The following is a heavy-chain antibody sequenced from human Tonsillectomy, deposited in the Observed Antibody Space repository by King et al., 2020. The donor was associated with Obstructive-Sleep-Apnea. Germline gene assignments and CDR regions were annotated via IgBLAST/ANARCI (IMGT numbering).Heavy chain of an antibody. D-gene: IGHD3/OR15-3a*01. CDR3: AKDIGTGYHYYGMDV. V-gene: IGHV3-23*04. Sequence: VQLVESGGGLVQPGGSLRVSCAASGFTFSSYAMNWFRQAPGKGLEWGSAISGSGGSTYYADSVKGRFTISRDNSKNTLYLQMTSLRADDTALYYCAKDIGTGYHYYGMDVWGQGTTVTVSS. CDR1: GFTFSSYA. CDR2: ISGSGGST. J-gene: IGHJ6*02.